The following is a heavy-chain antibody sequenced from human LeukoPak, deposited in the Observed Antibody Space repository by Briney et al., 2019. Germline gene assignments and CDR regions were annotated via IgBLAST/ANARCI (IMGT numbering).Heavy chain of an antibody. Sequence: SATLSLTCTVSGGSSSSYYWSLIRQSPGKGLECIGYIHYTGSTNYNTSLKSRVTISVETSKNQFSLKLKSVTAADTAVYYCARGGYYGSGNDFRFDPWGQGTLVTVSS. CDR2: IHYTGST. J-gene: IGHJ5*02. D-gene: IGHD3-10*01. V-gene: IGHV4-59*01. CDR1: GGSSSSYY. CDR3: ARGGYYGSGNDFRFDP.